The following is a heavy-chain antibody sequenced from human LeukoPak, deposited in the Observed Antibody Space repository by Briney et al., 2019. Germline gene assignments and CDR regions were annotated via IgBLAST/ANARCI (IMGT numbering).Heavy chain of an antibody. CDR2: ISGSGGST. CDR3: VRDYGYYFDY. Sequence: GGSLRLSCAASGFTFSSYAMSWVRQAPGKGLEWVSAISGSGGSTYYADSVKGRFTISRDNSKNTLYLLMNSLRAEDTAVYYCVRDYGYYFDYWGQGTPVTVSS. CDR1: GFTFSSYA. J-gene: IGHJ4*02. D-gene: IGHD4-17*01. V-gene: IGHV3-23*01.